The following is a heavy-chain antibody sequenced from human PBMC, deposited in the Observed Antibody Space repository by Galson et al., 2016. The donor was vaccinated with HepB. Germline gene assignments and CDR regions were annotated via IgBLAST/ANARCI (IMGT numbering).Heavy chain of an antibody. Sequence: SLRLSCAASGFTFSSYALRWVRKAPGKGLEWVSVISAASNTYYTDSVKGRFTISRDNSKTTLYPEMNSLRVEDTAVYFCANYLGYGSGRPGYFHSWGQGTLVTVSP. J-gene: IGHJ4*02. CDR3: ANYLGYGSGRPGYFHS. CDR1: GFTFSSYA. CDR2: ISAASNT. V-gene: IGHV3-23*01. D-gene: IGHD3-10*01.